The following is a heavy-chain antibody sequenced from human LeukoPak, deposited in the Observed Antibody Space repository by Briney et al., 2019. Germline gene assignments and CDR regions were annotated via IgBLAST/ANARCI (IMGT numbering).Heavy chain of an antibody. CDR1: GFTFDDYG. J-gene: IGHJ6*03. CDR2: INWNGGST. V-gene: IGHV3-20*04. Sequence: PGGSLRLSCAASGFTFDDYGMSWVRQAPGKGLEWVSGINWNGGSTGYADSVKGRFTISRDNAKNSLSLQMNSLRAEDTAVYYCARVGTAMVTIVAPYYMDVWGKGTTVTVSS. D-gene: IGHD5-18*01. CDR3: ARVGTAMVTIVAPYYMDV.